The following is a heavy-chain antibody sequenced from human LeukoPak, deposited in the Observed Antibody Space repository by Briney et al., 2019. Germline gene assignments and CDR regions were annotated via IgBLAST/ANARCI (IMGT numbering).Heavy chain of an antibody. CDR1: GGSISSGGYY. CDR3: ARALPGRYCTNGVCYTSHAFDI. D-gene: IGHD2-8*01. J-gene: IGHJ3*02. V-gene: IGHV4-30-2*01. Sequence: SETLSLTCTVSGGSISSGGYYWSWIRQPPGKGLEWIGYIYHSGSTYYNPSLKSRVTISVDRSKNQFSLKLSSVTAADTAVYYCARALPGRYCTNGVCYTSHAFDIWGQGTMVTVSS. CDR2: IYHSGST.